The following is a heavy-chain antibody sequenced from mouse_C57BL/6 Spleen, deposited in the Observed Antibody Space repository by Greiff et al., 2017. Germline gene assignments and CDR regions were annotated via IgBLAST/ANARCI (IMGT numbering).Heavy chain of an antibody. Sequence: QVQLQQSGPELVQPGASVKISCNASGYAFSSYWMNWVKQRPGKGLEWIGQIYPGDGDTNYNGKFKGKATLTADKSSSTAYMPLSSLTSEDSAVYFCARREYGKLAMHYWGQGASVTVSS. J-gene: IGHJ4*01. CDR2: IYPGDGDT. V-gene: IGHV1-80*01. CDR1: GYAFSSYW. CDR3: ARREYGKLAMHY. D-gene: IGHD2-10*02.